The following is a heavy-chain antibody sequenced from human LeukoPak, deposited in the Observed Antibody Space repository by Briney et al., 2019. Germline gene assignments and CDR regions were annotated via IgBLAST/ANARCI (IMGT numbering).Heavy chain of an antibody. J-gene: IGHJ4*02. Sequence: GASVTVSCKASGYTFTGYYMHWVRQAPGQGLEWMGWINPNSGGTHYAQKFQGRVTMTRDTSISTAYMELSRLTSDDTAVYYCARGRGSTSSNFDYWGQGTLVTDPS. CDR2: INPNSGGT. CDR1: GYTFTGYY. V-gene: IGHV1-2*02. D-gene: IGHD2-2*01. CDR3: ARGRGSTSSNFDY.